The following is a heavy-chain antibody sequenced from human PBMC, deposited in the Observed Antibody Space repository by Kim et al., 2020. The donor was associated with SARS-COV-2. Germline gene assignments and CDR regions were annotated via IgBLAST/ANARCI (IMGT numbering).Heavy chain of an antibody. J-gene: IGHJ3*02. CDR1: GFTFSSYS. Sequence: GGSLRLSCAASGFTFSSYSMNWVRQAPGKGLEWVSSISSSSSYIYYADSVKGRFTISRDNAKNSLYLQMNSLRAEDTAVYYCARDELVVIPYAFDIWGQGTMVTVSS. CDR2: ISSSSSYI. D-gene: IGHD3-22*01. V-gene: IGHV3-21*01. CDR3: ARDELVVIPYAFDI.